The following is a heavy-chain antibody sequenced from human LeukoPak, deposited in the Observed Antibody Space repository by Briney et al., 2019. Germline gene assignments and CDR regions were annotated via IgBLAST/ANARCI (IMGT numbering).Heavy chain of an antibody. CDR2: ISRSSSYI. J-gene: IGHJ4*02. Sequence: GGSLRLSCAASGFTFSSYEMNWVRQAPGKGLEWVSSISRSSSYIYYADSVKGRFTISRDNSKNTLYLQMNSLRAEDTAVYYCAKDGAGITMIVVVIGYFDYWGQGTLVTVSS. CDR1: GFTFSSYE. D-gene: IGHD3-22*01. V-gene: IGHV3-21*04. CDR3: AKDGAGITMIVVVIGYFDY.